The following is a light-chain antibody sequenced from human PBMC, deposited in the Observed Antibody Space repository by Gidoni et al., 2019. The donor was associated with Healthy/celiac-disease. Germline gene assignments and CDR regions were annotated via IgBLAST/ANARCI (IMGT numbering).Light chain of an antibody. CDR2: KDS. CDR1: ALPKQY. V-gene: IGLV3-25*03. Sequence: SYELTQPPSVSVSPGQTARITCSGDALPKQYAYWYQQKPGQAPVLVIYKDSERPSGLPERFSGSSSGTTVTLTISGVQAEDEADYYCQSADSSGTYPRVFGGGTKLTVL. J-gene: IGLJ3*02. CDR3: QSADSSGTYPRV.